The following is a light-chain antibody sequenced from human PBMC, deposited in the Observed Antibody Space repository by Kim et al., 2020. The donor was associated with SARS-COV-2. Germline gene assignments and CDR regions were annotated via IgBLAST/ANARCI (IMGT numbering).Light chain of an antibody. J-gene: IGLJ2*01. CDR3: TSYTSTNTLV. CDR1: SSDVGGYIC. Sequence: GQSSTISCTGTSSDVGGYICVSWYQQRTHKPPKLIIYDISHRPSGVSNRFSGSKSGNRASLTIFGLQAEDEADYFCTSYTSTNTLVFGGGTQLTVL. CDR2: DIS. V-gene: IGLV2-14*03.